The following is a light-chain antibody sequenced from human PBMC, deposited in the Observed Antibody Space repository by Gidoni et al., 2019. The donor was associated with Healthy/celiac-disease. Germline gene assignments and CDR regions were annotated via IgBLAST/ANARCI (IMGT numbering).Light chain of an antibody. J-gene: IGKJ4*01. CDR1: QSITGY. V-gene: IGKV3-11*01. CDR2: DAA. Sequence: VLPQSPATLSLSPGEGATLSCRASQSITGYLAWYQQKPGQAPRRLIYDAANRATGIPARFSGSGSGTDFTLTISSIEAEDFAVYYCQQRSTWPRTFGGGTKVEIK. CDR3: QQRSTWPRT.